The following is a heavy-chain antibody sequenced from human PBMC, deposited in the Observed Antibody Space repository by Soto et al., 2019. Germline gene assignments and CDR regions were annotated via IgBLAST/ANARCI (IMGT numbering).Heavy chain of an antibody. D-gene: IGHD6-19*01. CDR1: GFTFSSYA. J-gene: IGHJ4*02. CDR2: ISYDGSNK. CDR3: ARLSQATVYSSGWYLPFDY. Sequence: QVQLVESGGGVVQPGRSLRLSCAASGFTFSSYAMHWVRQAPGKGLEWVAVISYDGSNKYYADSVKGRFTISRDNSKNTLYLQMNSLRAEDTAVYYCARLSQATVYSSGWYLPFDYWGQGTLVTVSS. V-gene: IGHV3-30-3*01.